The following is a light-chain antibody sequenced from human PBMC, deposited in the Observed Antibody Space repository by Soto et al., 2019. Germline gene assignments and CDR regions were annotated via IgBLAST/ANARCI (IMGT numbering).Light chain of an antibody. CDR2: GAS. CDR3: QQYNNWPPGFYT. J-gene: IGKJ2*01. CDR1: QSVSSN. V-gene: IGKV3-15*01. Sequence: EIVMTQSPATLSVSPGERATLSCRASQSVSSNLAWYQQKPGQAPRLLIYGASTRATGIPARFSGSGSGTEFTLTISSLQSEDFAVYYCQQYNNWPPGFYTCGQGTKLEIK.